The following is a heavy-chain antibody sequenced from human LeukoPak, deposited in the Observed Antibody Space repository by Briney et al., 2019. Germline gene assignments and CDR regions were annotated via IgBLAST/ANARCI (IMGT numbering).Heavy chain of an antibody. CDR1: GYTFTSYA. Sequence: ASVKVSCKASGYTFTSYAMNWVRQAPGQGLEWMGWINTNTGNPTYAQGFTGRFVFSLDTSVSTAYLQISSLKAEDTAVYYCARGGGYSGYDWIDYYYMDVWGKGTTVTVSS. CDR3: ARGGGYSGYDWIDYYYMDV. J-gene: IGHJ6*03. V-gene: IGHV7-4-1*02. D-gene: IGHD5-12*01. CDR2: INTNTGNP.